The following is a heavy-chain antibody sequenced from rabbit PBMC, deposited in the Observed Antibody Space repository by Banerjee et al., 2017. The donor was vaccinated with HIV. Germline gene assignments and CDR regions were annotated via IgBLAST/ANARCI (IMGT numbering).Heavy chain of an antibody. Sequence: QSLEESGGDLVKPGASLTLTCTASGFSFSSNYDMCWVRQAPGKGLELIACIYTGFGTTYYASWAKGRFTISKTSSTAVTLEMTSLTAADTATYFCASNGDAGYPYAASRLDLWGQGTLVTVS. V-gene: IGHV1S40*01. D-gene: IGHD6-1*01. CDR1: GFSFSSNYD. CDR3: ASNGDAGYPYAASRLDL. CDR2: IYTGFGTT. J-gene: IGHJ3*01.